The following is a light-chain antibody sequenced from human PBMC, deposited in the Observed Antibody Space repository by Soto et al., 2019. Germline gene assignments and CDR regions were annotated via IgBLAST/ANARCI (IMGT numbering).Light chain of an antibody. Sequence: DIQVTQSPSPLSASVGDIVTITCLASQTISTYLNWYQQKPGKAPKLLIYGASSLQSGVPSRFSGSGSGTDFTLTISSLQPEDSATYYCQQSDSMPWTFGQGTKVDIK. J-gene: IGKJ1*01. V-gene: IGKV1-39*01. CDR1: QTISTY. CDR3: QQSDSMPWT. CDR2: GAS.